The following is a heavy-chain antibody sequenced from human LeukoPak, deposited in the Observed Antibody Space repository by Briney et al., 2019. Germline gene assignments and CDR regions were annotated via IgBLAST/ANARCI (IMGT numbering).Heavy chain of an antibody. J-gene: IGHJ5*02. CDR1: GFTFSSYE. D-gene: IGHD3-22*01. CDR2: VSSSDSTI. V-gene: IGHV3-48*03. Sequence: GGSLRLSCAASGFTFSSYEMNWVRQAPGKGLEWVSYVSSSDSTIYYADSVKGRFTISRDNAKNSLYLQMNSLRAEDTAVYYCARALYYYDSSGYSNWFDPWGQGTLVTVSS. CDR3: ARALYYYDSSGYSNWFDP.